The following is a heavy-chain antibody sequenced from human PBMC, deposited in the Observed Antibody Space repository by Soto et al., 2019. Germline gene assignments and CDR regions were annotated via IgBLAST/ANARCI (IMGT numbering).Heavy chain of an antibody. CDR3: AASFGAGSSPFDF. CDR2: VNPILAMS. CDR1: GDTFSFYT. V-gene: IGHV1-69*02. J-gene: IGHJ4*02. D-gene: IGHD3-10*01. Sequence: QVQLVQSGAEVKKPGSSVKVSCKASGDTFSFYTLNWVRQAPGQGFEWVGRVNPILAMSSSAHKFQGRVTMSADKSTSTAYMELRIQRSADTAVYYGAASFGAGSSPFDFWGQGTPVTVSS.